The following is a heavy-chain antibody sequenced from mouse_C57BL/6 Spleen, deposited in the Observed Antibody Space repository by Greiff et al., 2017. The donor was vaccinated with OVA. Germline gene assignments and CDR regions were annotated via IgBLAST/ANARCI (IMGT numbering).Heavy chain of an antibody. CDR3: ARRYSNYDY. Sequence: QVQLQQPGAELVKPGASVKLSCKASGYTFTSYWMQWVKQRPGQGLEWIGEIDPSDSYTNYNQKFKGKATLTVDTSSSTAYMQLSSLTSEDSAVYYCARRYSNYDYWGQGTLVTVSA. V-gene: IGHV1-50*01. CDR2: IDPSDSYT. CDR1: GYTFTSYW. D-gene: IGHD2-5*01. J-gene: IGHJ3*01.